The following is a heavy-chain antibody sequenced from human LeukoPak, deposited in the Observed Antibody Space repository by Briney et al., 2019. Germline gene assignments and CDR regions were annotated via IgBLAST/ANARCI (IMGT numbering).Heavy chain of an antibody. Sequence: SQTLSLTCAISGDSVSSNSAAWNWIRQSPSRGLEWLGRTYYRSKWYNDYAVSMKSRITIDPDPSKNQFSLQVNSVTPEDTAVYYCARVWFGETNYYYYYGMDVWGQGTTVTVSS. D-gene: IGHD3-10*01. V-gene: IGHV6-1*01. CDR1: GDSVSSNSAA. J-gene: IGHJ6*02. CDR2: TYYRSKWYN. CDR3: ARVWFGETNYYYYYGMDV.